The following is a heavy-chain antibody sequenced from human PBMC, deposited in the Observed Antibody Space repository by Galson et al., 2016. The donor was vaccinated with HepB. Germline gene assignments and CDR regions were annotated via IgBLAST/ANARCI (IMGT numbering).Heavy chain of an antibody. J-gene: IGHJ6*02. D-gene: IGHD2-15*01. CDR1: GFTFRTYA. Sequence: SLRLSCAASGFTFRTYAMTWVRQAPGKGLEWVSTITDSGGSADFGDSVKGRFTISRDNSRNTLYLQMKTLRADDTAVYFCAKPQGYCYGARCDYQYGLDVWGQGTTVTVSS. V-gene: IGHV3-23*01. CDR2: ITDSGGSA. CDR3: AKPQGYCYGARCDYQYGLDV.